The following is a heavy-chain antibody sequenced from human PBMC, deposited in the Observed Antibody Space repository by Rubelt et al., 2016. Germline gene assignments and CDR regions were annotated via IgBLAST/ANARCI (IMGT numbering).Heavy chain of an antibody. Sequence: GASVKVSCKASGYTFTMYVIHWVHQAPGQSLEWMALINAGLGYTKYSQEFQGRVTITRDTSASTAYMELSSLRSEDTAVYYCARGGGRGCRGGSCYDYWGQGTLVTVSS. CDR2: INAGLGYT. J-gene: IGHJ4*02. D-gene: IGHD2-15*01. CDR1: GYTFTMYV. V-gene: IGHV1-3*03. CDR3: ARGGGRGCRGGSCYDY.